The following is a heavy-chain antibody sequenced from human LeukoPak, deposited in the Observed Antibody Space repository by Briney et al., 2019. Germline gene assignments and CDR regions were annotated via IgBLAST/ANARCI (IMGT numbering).Heavy chain of an antibody. Sequence: GGSLRLSCAASGFTVSNSFINWVRQAPGRGLEWVSIIHSDARTYYADSVKGRFTISRDNSKNTLYLQMNSLRAEDTAVYYCARGQGFDYWGQGTLVTVSS. J-gene: IGHJ4*02. V-gene: IGHV3-53*05. CDR3: ARGQGFDY. CDR1: GFTVSNSF. CDR2: IHSDART.